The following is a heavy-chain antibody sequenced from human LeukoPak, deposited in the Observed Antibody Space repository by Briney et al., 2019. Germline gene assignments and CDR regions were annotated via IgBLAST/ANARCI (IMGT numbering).Heavy chain of an antibody. CDR1: GGSISSSSYY. J-gene: IGHJ5*02. D-gene: IGHD2-2*01. V-gene: IGHV4-39*01. CDR2: IYYSGST. CDR3: GRLRSYCSSTSCWFDP. Sequence: SETLSLTCTVSGGSISSSSYYWGWIRQPPGKGLERIGSIYYSGSTYYNPSLKRRATISVDTSKNQFPLKLSALTAADTAVYYCGRLRSYCSSTSCWFDPWGQGTLVSVSS.